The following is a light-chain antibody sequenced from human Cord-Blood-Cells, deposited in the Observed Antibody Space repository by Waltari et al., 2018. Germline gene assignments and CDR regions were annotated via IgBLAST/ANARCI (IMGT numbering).Light chain of an antibody. CDR3: CSYAGSWV. CDR1: SSDVGSDNL. V-gene: IGLV2-23*01. CDR2: EGS. J-gene: IGLJ3*02. Sequence: QSALTQPASVSGSPGQSITIPCTGTSSDVGSDNLVSWYQQHPGKAPKLMIYEGSKRPSGVSNRFSGSKSGNTASLTISGLQAEDEADYYCCSYAGSWVFGGGTKLTVL.